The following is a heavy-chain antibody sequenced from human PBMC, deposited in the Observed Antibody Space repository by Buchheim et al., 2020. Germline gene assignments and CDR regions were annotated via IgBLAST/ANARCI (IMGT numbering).Heavy chain of an antibody. CDR1: GFTFSSYG. CDR3: AKIQDIVVVPAAIDY. J-gene: IGHJ4*02. D-gene: IGHD2-2*01. Sequence: QVQLVESGGGVVQPGRSLRLSCAASGFTFSSYGMHWVRQAPGKGLEWVAVISYDGSNKYYADSVKGRFTISRDNSKNTLYLQMNILRAEDTAVYYCAKIQDIVVVPAAIDYWGQGTL. V-gene: IGHV3-30*18. CDR2: ISYDGSNK.